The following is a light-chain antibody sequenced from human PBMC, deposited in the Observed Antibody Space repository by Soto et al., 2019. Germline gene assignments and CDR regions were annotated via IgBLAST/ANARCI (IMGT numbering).Light chain of an antibody. Sequence: DIQMTQSPSTLSASVGDRVTITCRASQSLNTELAWYQQKPGKAPHLLMYDASTLERGVPSRFSGTGAGTEFNLTISSLQPDDFATYYCQQYHRSSLTFGQGTRLEIK. J-gene: IGKJ5*01. CDR1: QSLNTE. CDR3: QQYHRSSLT. CDR2: DAS. V-gene: IGKV1-5*01.